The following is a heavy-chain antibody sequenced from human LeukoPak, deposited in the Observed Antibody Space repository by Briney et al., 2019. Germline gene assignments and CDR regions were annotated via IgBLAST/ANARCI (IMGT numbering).Heavy chain of an antibody. CDR1: GFTFDDYA. D-gene: IGHD2-8*01. V-gene: IGHV3-43*02. Sequence: PGGSLRLSCVASGFTFDDYAMHWVRQAPAKGLEWVSLISGDGGNTYYTDSVRGRFTISRDNSKNSLYLQMNSLRPEDTALYYCAKVQKVLLVYVTTFDYWGQGTLVTVSS. CDR2: ISGDGGNT. CDR3: AKVQKVLLVYVTTFDY. J-gene: IGHJ4*02.